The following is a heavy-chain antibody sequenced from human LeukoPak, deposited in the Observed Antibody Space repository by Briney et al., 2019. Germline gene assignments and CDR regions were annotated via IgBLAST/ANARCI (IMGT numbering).Heavy chain of an antibody. Sequence: SVKVSCKASGGTFSSYAISWMRQAPGQGLEWMGRIIPIFGIANYAQKFQGRVTMTEDTSTDTAYMELSSLRSEDTAVYYCATEVTTPYYFDYWGQGTLVTVSS. J-gene: IGHJ4*02. V-gene: IGHV1-69*04. CDR3: ATEVTTPYYFDY. CDR1: GGTFSSYA. D-gene: IGHD4-17*01. CDR2: IIPIFGIA.